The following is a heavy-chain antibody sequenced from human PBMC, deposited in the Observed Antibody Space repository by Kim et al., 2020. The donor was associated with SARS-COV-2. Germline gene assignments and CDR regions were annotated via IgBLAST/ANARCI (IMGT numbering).Heavy chain of an antibody. D-gene: IGHD2-15*01. J-gene: IGHJ6*01. CDR1: GGSISSGGYY. Sequence: SETLSLTCTVSGGSISSGGYYWSWIRQHPGKGLEWIGYIYYSGSTYYNPSLKSRVTISVDTSKNQFSLKLSSVTAADTAVYYCARGGENCSGGSCSRSLNYYYPYRMDAWGQGTTVTVPS. CDR2: IYYSGST. CDR3: ARGGENCSGGSCSRSLNYYYPYRMDA. V-gene: IGHV4-31*03.